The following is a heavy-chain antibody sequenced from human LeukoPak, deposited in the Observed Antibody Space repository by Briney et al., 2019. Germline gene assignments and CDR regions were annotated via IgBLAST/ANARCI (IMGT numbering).Heavy chain of an antibody. CDR1: GFTFSSYG. CDR3: AKQGKYQATIHRYGMDV. J-gene: IGHJ6*02. CDR2: ISYDGSNK. D-gene: IGHD2-2*01. V-gene: IGHV3-30*18. Sequence: GGSLRLSCAVSGFTFSSYGLYWVRQAPGKGLEWVAVISYDGSNKYYADSVKGRFTISRDNSKNTLYLQMDSLRAEDTGLYYCAKQGKYQATIHRYGMDVWGQGTTVIVSS.